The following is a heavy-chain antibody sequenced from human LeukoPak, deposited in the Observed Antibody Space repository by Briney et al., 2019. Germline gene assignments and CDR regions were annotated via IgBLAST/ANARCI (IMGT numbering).Heavy chain of an antibody. D-gene: IGHD3-16*01. V-gene: IGHV3-66*01. Sequence: RSGGSLRLSCAASGFTVSSNYMSWVRQAPGKGLEWVSVIYSGGSTYYADSVKGRFTISRDNSKNTLYLQMNSLRAEDTAVYYCARTLGGNMDVWGQGTTVTVSS. J-gene: IGHJ6*02. CDR2: IYSGGST. CDR1: GFTVSSNY. CDR3: ARTLGGNMDV.